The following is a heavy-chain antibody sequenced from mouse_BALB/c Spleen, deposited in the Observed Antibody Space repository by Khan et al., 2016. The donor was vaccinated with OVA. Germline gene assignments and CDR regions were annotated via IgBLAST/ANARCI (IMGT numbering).Heavy chain of an antibody. J-gene: IGHJ3*01. CDR2: FNSDGSYT. V-gene: IGHV5-6*01. D-gene: IGHD4-1*01. Sequence: EVELVESGGALVSPGGSLKLSCAASGFTFSAYGMSWVRPSPDKRLVWVATFNSDGSYTYSPDSLKGRFIISRGKANNTLYLQMRSLKSEDTAMYYCASHLTGSFAYWGQGTLVTGSA. CDR1: GFTFSAYG. CDR3: ASHLTGSFAY.